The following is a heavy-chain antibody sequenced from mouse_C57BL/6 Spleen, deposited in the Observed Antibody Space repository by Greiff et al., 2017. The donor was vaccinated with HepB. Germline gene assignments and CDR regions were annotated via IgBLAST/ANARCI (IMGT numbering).Heavy chain of an antibody. Sequence: EVKLMESGPGLVKPSQSLSLTCSVTGYSITSGYYWNWIRQFPGNKLEWMGYISYDGSNNYNPSLKNRISITRDTSKNQFFLKLNSVTTEDTATYYCARGFNYYGSSLDWYFDVWGTGTTVTVSS. V-gene: IGHV3-6*01. CDR3: ARGFNYYGSSLDWYFDV. D-gene: IGHD1-1*01. CDR2: ISYDGSN. J-gene: IGHJ1*03. CDR1: GYSITSGYY.